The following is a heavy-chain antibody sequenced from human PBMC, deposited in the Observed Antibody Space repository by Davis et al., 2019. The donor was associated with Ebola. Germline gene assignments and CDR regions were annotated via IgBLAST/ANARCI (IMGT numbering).Heavy chain of an antibody. CDR2: ISGGST. D-gene: IGHD2-21*01. CDR3: ARVNLWSRGWGMDV. J-gene: IGHJ6*03. Sequence: GGSLRLSCAASGFTVSSNEMSWVRQAPGKGLEWVSSISGGSTYYADSRKGRFTISRDNSKNTLHLQMNSLRAEDTAVYYCARVNLWSRGWGMDVWGRGTTVTVSS. V-gene: IGHV3-38-3*01. CDR1: GFTVSSNE.